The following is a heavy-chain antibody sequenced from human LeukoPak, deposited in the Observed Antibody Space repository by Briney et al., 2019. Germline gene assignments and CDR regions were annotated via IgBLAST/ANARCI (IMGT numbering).Heavy chain of an antibody. D-gene: IGHD4-17*01. CDR1: GYSISSGYY. CDR2: IYHSGST. CDR3: ATDYGDYVPYYFDY. V-gene: IGHV4-38-2*02. Sequence: SETLSLTCTVAGYSISSGYYWGWIRQPPGKGLEWIGSIYHSGSTYYNPSLKSRVTISVDTSKNQFSMKVSSVTAADPAVYYCATDYGDYVPYYFDYWGQGTLVTVSS. J-gene: IGHJ4*02.